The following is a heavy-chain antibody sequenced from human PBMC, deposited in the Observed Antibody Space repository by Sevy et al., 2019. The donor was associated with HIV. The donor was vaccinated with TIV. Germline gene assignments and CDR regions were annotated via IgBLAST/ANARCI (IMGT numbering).Heavy chain of an antibody. J-gene: IGHJ6*02. CDR1: GYSFTSYC. CDR3: TRQGPSDGMDV. Sequence: GESLKISCKISGYSFTSYCIGWVRQMTGKGLEWMGIFCPSDSGISYSPSFQGQVTISADKSISTVYLQWGSLKASDTAMYYCTRQGPSDGMDVWGRGTTVTVSS. V-gene: IGHV5-51*01. CDR2: FCPSDSGI.